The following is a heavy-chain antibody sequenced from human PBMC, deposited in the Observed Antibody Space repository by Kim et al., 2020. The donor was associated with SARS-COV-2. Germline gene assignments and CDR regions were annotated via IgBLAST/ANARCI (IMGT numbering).Heavy chain of an antibody. Sequence: GRFTISRDNSKNTLYLQMNSLTVEDTAVYYCAKSLTRGYCSSKSCPHYDNWGQGPLLTVSS. V-gene: IGHV3-23*01. J-gene: IGHJ4*02. CDR3: AKSLTRGYCSSKSCPHYDN. D-gene: IGHD2-2*01.